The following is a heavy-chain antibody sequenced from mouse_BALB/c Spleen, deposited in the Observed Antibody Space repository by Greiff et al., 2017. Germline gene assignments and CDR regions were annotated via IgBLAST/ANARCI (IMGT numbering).Heavy chain of an antibody. CDR2: ILPGSGST. D-gene: IGHD1-1*01. V-gene: IGHV1-9*01. CDR1: GYTFSSYW. J-gene: IGHJ4*01. CDR3: ARSTTVVAYYAMDY. Sequence: VQLQQSGAELMKPGASVKISCKATGYTFSSYWIEWVKPGPGHGLEWIGEILPGSGSTNYNAKIKGKATFTADTSSNTAYMQLSSLTSEDSAVYNCARSTTVVAYYAMDYWGQGTSVTVSS.